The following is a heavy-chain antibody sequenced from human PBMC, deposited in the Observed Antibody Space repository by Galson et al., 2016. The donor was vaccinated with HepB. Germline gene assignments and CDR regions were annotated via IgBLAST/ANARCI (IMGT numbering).Heavy chain of an antibody. J-gene: IGHJ4*02. V-gene: IGHV3-74*01. CDR2: NNSDESRT. CDR1: GFTVSSYW. Sequence: SLRLSCAASGFTVSSYWMNWVRQAPGKGLVWVSRNNSDESRTSYADSVKGRFTISRDNTKNTLCLQMNGLRAEDTAVYYCARGYCISHWGQGTLVTFSS. D-gene: IGHD3-3*02. CDR3: ARGYCISH.